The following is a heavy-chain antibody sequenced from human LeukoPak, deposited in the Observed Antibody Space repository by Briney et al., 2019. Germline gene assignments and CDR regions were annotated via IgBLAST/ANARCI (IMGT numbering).Heavy chain of an antibody. V-gene: IGHV3-7*01. CDR2: IKQDGSEK. Sequence: GGSLRLSCAASGFTFSNAWMSWVRQAPGKGLEWVANIKQDGSEKYYVDSVKGRFTISRDNAKNSLYLQMNSLRAEDTAVYYCAREDPNGSGSCMDVWGKGTTVTISS. J-gene: IGHJ6*04. CDR3: AREDPNGSGSCMDV. D-gene: IGHD3-10*01. CDR1: GFTFSNAW.